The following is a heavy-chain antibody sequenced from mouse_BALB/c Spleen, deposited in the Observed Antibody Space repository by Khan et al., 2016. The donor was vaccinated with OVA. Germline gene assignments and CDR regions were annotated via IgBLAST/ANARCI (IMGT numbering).Heavy chain of an antibody. CDR2: IWSGGST. D-gene: IGHD2-4*01. CDR3: ARNYDYDEGLAY. J-gene: IGHJ3*01. V-gene: IGHV2-2*02. CDR1: GFSLTTYG. Sequence: QIQLVQSGPGLVQPSQSLSITCTVSGFSLTTYGVHWVRQSPGKGLEWLGMIWSGGSTDYNAAFISRLSISKDNSKSQVFFKMNSLQPNDTAIYYGARNYDYDEGLAYWGQGTLVTVSA.